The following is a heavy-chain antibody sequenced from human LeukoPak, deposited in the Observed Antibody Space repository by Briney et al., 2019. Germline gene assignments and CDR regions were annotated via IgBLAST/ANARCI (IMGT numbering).Heavy chain of an antibody. CDR2: ISGSGGST. CDR3: AKSPGRRSGGSGYFDY. J-gene: IGHJ4*02. CDR1: GFTFSSYA. D-gene: IGHD2-15*01. V-gene: IGHV3-23*01. Sequence: GGSLRLSCAASGFTFSSYAMSWVRQAPGKGLEWVSAISGSGGSTYYADSVKGRFTISRDNSKNTRYLQMNSLRAEDTAVYYCAKSPGRRSGGSGYFDYWGQGTLVTVSS.